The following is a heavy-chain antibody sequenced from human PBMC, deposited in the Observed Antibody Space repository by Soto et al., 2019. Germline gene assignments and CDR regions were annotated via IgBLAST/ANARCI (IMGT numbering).Heavy chain of an antibody. J-gene: IGHJ4*02. Sequence: QVQLVQSGAEVKKPGSSVKVSCKASGGTFSSYAISWVRQAPGQGLEWMGGFIPIFGTANYAQKFQGRVTITADESTSTAYMELSSLRSEDTAVYYCARWGARNIVARYYFDYWGQGTLVTVSS. CDR1: GGTFSSYA. CDR2: FIPIFGTA. V-gene: IGHV1-69*12. D-gene: IGHD5-12*01. CDR3: ARWGARNIVARYYFDY.